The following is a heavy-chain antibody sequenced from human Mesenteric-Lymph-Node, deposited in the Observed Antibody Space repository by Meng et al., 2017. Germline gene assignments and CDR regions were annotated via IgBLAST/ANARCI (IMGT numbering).Heavy chain of an antibody. CDR1: CGSISSGDSY. Sequence: QVQLQESGPGLVKPSQTLSLTCSVSCGSISSGDSYWSWIRQPPGKGLEWIGYISYSGSTYYNPSLKSRVTISVDTSKNQFSLKLSSVTAADTAVYYCARTHFYDSSNYGFDYWGQGTLVTVSS. CDR3: ARTHFYDSSNYGFDY. V-gene: IGHV4-30-4*01. CDR2: ISYSGST. J-gene: IGHJ4*02. D-gene: IGHD3-22*01.